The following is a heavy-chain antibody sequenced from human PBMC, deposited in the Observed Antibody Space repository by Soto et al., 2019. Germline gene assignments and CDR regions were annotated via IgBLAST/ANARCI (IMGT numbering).Heavy chain of an antibody. V-gene: IGHV3-23*01. CDR3: ANVDIKATITRYG. J-gene: IGHJ4*02. CDR2: ISGGGGST. Sequence: EVQLLESGGGLVQPGGSLRLSCAASGFTFSTYGMSWVRQAPGKGLEWVSAISGGGGSTYYADSVKGRFTIFRDNSKNTLYLHMNRLRAEDTAVYYCANVDIKATITRYGWGQGTLVTVSS. CDR1: GFTFSTYG. D-gene: IGHD5-12*01.